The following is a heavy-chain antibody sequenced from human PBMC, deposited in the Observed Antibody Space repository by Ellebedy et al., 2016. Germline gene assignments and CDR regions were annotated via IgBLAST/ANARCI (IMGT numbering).Heavy chain of an antibody. CDR3: ARHRVGATPSFDY. V-gene: IGHV4-59*08. Sequence: SETLSLTCTVSGGSISSYYWSWIRQPPGKGLEWIGYIYYSGSTNYNPSLKSRVTISVDTSKNQFSLKLSSVTAVDTAVYYCARHRVGATPSFDYWGQGTLVTVSS. CDR2: IYYSGST. D-gene: IGHD1-26*01. J-gene: IGHJ4*02. CDR1: GGSISSYY.